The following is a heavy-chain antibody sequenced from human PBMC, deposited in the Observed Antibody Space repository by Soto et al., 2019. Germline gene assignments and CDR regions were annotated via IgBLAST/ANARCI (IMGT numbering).Heavy chain of an antibody. CDR3: ARGSSIAAPSSYYYYGMDV. V-gene: IGHV1-69*13. CDR1: GGTFSSYA. Sequence: SVKVSCKASGGTFSSYAISWVRQAPGQGLEWMGGIIPIFGTANYAQKFQGRVTITADESTSTAYMELSSLRSEDTAVYYCARGSSIAAPSSYYYYGMDVWGQGTTVTVSS. CDR2: IIPIFGTA. J-gene: IGHJ6*02. D-gene: IGHD6-6*01.